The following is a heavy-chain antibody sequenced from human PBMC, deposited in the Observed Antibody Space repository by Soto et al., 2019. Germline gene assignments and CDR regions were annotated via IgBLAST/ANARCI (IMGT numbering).Heavy chain of an antibody. J-gene: IGHJ5*01. CDR3: ARPSSGWENWFDS. CDR1: GYTFTGYY. D-gene: IGHD6-19*01. Sequence: ASVKVSCKASGYTFTGYYMHWVRQAPGQGLEWMGWINPNSGGTNYAQKFQGWVTMTRDTSISTAYMELSRLRSDDTAVYYCARPSSGWENWFDSWAQGTLVPVSS. CDR2: INPNSGGT. V-gene: IGHV1-2*04.